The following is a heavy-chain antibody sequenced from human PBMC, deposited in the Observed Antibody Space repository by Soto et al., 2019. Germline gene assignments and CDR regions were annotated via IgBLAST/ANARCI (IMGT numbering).Heavy chain of an antibody. CDR2: IYYSGST. D-gene: IGHD4-17*01. V-gene: IGHV4-30-4*01. Sequence: SETLSLTCTVSGGSISSGDYYWSWIRQPPGKGLEWIGYIYYSGSTYYNPSLKSRVTISVDTSRNQFSLKLSSVTAAATAVYYCARDRRTTVTTDWLFSSKEGHGNYYYGMDVWGQGTTVTVSS. J-gene: IGHJ6*02. CDR1: GGSISSGDYY. CDR3: ARDRRTTVTTDWLFSSKEGHGNYYYGMDV.